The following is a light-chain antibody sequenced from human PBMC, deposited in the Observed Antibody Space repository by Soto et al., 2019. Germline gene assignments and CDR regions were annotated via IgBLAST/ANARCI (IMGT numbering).Light chain of an antibody. V-gene: IGKV3-15*01. CDR2: GAS. CDR1: QSVNAN. J-gene: IGKJ1*01. CDR3: QQYNTWLWT. Sequence: VMTQSPATLSVSPGERATLSCRASQSVNANLAWYQQKPGQAPRLLIHGASNRATGIPARFSGSGFGTEFILTISSLQSEDFAVYYCQQYNTWLWTFGQGTKVEIK.